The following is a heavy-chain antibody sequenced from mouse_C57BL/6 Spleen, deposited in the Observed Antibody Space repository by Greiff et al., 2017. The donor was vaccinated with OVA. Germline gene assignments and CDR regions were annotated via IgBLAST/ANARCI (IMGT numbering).Heavy chain of an antibody. J-gene: IGHJ2*01. V-gene: IGHV1-52*01. CDR3: TIYYYGSSLGY. Sequence: QVQLQQPGAELVRPGSSVKLSCKASGYTFTSYWMHWVKQRPIQGLEWIGNIDPSDSETYYNQKFKDKATFTVDKSCSTVYMQISSLTSEDSVVYYCTIYYYGSSLGYWGKGTTLTVST. CDR1: GYTFTSYW. D-gene: IGHD1-1*01. CDR2: IDPSDSET.